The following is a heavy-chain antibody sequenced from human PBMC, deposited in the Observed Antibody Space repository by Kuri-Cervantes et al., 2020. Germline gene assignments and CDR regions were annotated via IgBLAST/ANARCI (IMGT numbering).Heavy chain of an antibody. Sequence: SETLSLTCAVYGESLSVYYWSWIRQPPGKGLEWIGEINHSGSTNYNPSLKSRVTISVDKSKNQFSLKLSSVTAADTAVHYCARGPLRSYPHAFDIWGQGTMVTVSS. V-gene: IGHV4-34*01. CDR3: ARGPLRSYPHAFDI. CDR2: INHSGST. J-gene: IGHJ3*02. CDR1: GESLSVYY.